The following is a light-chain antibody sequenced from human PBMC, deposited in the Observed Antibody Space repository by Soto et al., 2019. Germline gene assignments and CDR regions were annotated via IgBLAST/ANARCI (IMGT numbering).Light chain of an antibody. J-gene: IGLJ3*02. CDR3: TSFTSSSTWV. V-gene: IGLV2-14*01. CDR2: EVS. Sequence: QSALTQPASVSGSPGQSITISCTGTSSDVGAYNYVSWYQQHPDKAPKLMIYEVSNRPSGVSNRFSGSESGNTASLTISGLQAEDEADYYCTSFTSSSTWVFGGGTQLTVL. CDR1: SSDVGAYNY.